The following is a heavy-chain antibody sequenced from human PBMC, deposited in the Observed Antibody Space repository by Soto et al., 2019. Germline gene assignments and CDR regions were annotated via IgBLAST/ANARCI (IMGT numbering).Heavy chain of an antibody. V-gene: IGHV4-59*08. CDR3: ARHNDFWSGYYIDY. J-gene: IGHJ4*02. Sequence: SETLSLTCTVSGGSISSYYWSWIRQPPGKGLEWIGYIHSSGSTNYNPSLKSRVTISVATSKNQFSLKLSSVTAADTAVYYCARHNDFWSGYYIDYWGQGTLVTVSS. CDR2: IHSSGST. CDR1: GGSISSYY. D-gene: IGHD3-3*01.